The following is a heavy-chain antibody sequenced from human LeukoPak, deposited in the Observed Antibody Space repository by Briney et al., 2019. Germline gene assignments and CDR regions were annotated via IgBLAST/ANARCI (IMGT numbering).Heavy chain of an antibody. D-gene: IGHD2-2*01. CDR1: GYTFTGYY. CDR2: INPNSGGT. Sequence: ASVKVSCKASGYTFTGYYMHWVRQAPGQGLEWMGWINPNSGGTNYAQKFQGWVTMTRDTSISTAYMELSRLRSDDTAVYYCARDGSSSTSWDGYWFDPWAREPWSPSPQ. V-gene: IGHV1-2*04. CDR3: ARDGSSSTSWDGYWFDP. J-gene: IGHJ5*02.